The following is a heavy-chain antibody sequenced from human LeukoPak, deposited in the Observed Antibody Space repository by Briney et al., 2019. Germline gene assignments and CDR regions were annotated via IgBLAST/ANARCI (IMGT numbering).Heavy chain of an antibody. CDR1: GYTFTSYD. CDR2: MNPNSGNT. Sequence: ASVKVSCKASGYTFTSYDINWVRQATGQGLEWMGWMNPNSGNTGYAQKFQGRVTMTRNTSISTAYMELSSLRSEDTAVYYCARGKVGGSGSYYIEYNWFDPWGQGTLVTVSS. CDR3: ARGKVGGSGSYYIEYNWFDP. D-gene: IGHD3-10*01. V-gene: IGHV1-8*01. J-gene: IGHJ5*02.